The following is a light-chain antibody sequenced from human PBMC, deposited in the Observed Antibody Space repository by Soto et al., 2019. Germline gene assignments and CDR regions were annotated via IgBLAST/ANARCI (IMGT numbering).Light chain of an antibody. V-gene: IGLV1-40*01. Sequence: QSVLTQPPSVSGAPGQWVTISCTGSSSNIGAGYDVHWYQHLPGAAPKLLIYGNINRPSGVPDRFSGSKSGTSASLAITGLQAEDEADYYCQSRDSSLISYVFGTGTKVTVL. J-gene: IGLJ1*01. CDR3: QSRDSSLISYV. CDR2: GNI. CDR1: SSNIGAGYD.